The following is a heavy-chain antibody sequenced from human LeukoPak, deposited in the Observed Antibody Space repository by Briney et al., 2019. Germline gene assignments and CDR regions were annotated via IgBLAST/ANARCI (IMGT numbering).Heavy chain of an antibody. Sequence: GGSLRLSCAASGFTFSRYSMHWVRQAPGKGLVWVSHVNSDGSGTDYAGSVKGRFTISRDNAKNTLYLQMNSLRAEDTAVYYCARDLQARFRGYSYGSPGYWGQGTLVTVSS. J-gene: IGHJ4*02. CDR2: VNSDGSGT. D-gene: IGHD5-18*01. CDR1: GFTFSRYS. V-gene: IGHV3-74*01. CDR3: ARDLQARFRGYSYGSPGY.